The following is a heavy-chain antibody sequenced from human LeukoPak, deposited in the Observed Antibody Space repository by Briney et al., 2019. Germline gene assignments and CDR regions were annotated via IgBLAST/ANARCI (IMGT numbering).Heavy chain of an antibody. CDR1: GGSISSGGYY. CDR3: ARNYGGNSDFDY. V-gene: IGHV4-31*03. J-gene: IGHJ4*02. D-gene: IGHD4-23*01. Sequence: PSETLSLTCTVSGGSISSGGYYWSWIRQHPGKGLEWIGYIYYSGSTYYNPSLKSRVTISVDTSKNQFSLKLCSVTAADTAVYYCARNYGGNSDFDYWGQGTLVTVPS. CDR2: IYYSGST.